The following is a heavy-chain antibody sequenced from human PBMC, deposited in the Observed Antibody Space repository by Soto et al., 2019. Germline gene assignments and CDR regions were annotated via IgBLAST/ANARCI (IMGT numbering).Heavy chain of an antibody. V-gene: IGHV4-59*01. D-gene: IGHD3-10*01. J-gene: IGHJ4*02. CDR3: ARDISFGY. CDR1: GGSIRSYY. CDR2: IYYSGTT. Sequence: QVQLQESGPGLVQPSETLSLSCTVSGGSIRSYYWNWIRQPPGQGLEWIGYIYYSGTTKYNPSLKSRVAISVDTSKNQFSLNLSSVTAADTAVYYCARDISFGYWGQGTLVSVSS.